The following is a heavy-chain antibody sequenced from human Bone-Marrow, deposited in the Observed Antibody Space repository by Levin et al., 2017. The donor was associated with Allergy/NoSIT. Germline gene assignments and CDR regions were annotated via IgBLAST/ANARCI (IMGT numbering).Heavy chain of an antibody. Sequence: VASVKVSCKASGGSFRDYAINWVRQAPGQGLEWLGGIIPVLDKPSYEQRFRDRVTITADKSTTTVHMELISLRSDDTAIYYCARGYRRFEWTAGGNYYTHSAMDVWGQGTTLIVSS. CDR1: GGSFRDYA. CDR3: ARGYRRFEWTAGGNYYTHSAMDV. D-gene: IGHD4-11*01. V-gene: IGHV1-69*06. CDR2: IIPVLDKP. J-gene: IGHJ6*02.